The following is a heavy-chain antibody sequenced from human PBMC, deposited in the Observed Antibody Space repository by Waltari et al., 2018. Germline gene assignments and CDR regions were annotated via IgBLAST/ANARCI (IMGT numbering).Heavy chain of an antibody. D-gene: IGHD2-8*02. Sequence: QVQLVQSGAEVKRPGASVKVSCRASGYTLTSYGINWVRQAPGQGLEWMGWIATYNGNPNSAQSLHGRVTMSTDTSTNTVYMELMSLRSDDTAVYYCARYEGHCIGDFCYFPDAFDTWGQGTMVTVSS. V-gene: IGHV1-18*04. CDR2: IATYNGNP. CDR3: ARYEGHCIGDFCYFPDAFDT. CDR1: GYTLTSYG. J-gene: IGHJ3*02.